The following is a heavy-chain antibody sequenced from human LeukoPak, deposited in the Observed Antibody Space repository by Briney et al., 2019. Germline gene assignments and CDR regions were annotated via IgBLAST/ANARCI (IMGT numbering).Heavy chain of an antibody. CDR3: VAYLGDYADF. V-gene: IGHV3-74*01. CDR2: IKTDGTYT. J-gene: IGHJ4*02. CDR1: GFTFSRYW. D-gene: IGHD2-21*01. Sequence: PGGSLRLSCAASGFTFSRYWMHWVRQAPGEGLVWVSRIKTDGTYTSNADSVKGRFTISRDNAKSTLYLQMNSLRVEDTAVYYCVAYLGDYADFWGQGTLVTVSS.